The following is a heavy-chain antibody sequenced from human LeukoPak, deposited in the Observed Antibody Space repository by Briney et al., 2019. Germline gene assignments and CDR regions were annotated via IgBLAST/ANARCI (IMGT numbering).Heavy chain of an antibody. Sequence: GGSLRLSCAASGFTFSSYGMHWVRQAPGKGLEWVAFIRYDGSNKYYADSVKGRFTISRDNSKNTLYLQMNSLRAEDTAVYYCARDNSIVGATKGGLLGAFDIWGQGTMVTVSS. CDR3: ARDNSIVGATKGGLLGAFDI. V-gene: IGHV3-30*02. J-gene: IGHJ3*02. CDR2: IRYDGSNK. CDR1: GFTFSSYG. D-gene: IGHD1-26*01.